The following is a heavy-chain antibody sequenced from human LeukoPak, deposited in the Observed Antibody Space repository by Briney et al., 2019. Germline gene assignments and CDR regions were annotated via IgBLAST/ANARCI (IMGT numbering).Heavy chain of an antibody. CDR1: GFTFSTYA. Sequence: GGSLRLSCAASGFTFSTYAMNWVRQAPGKGLEWVSYISSDSSTIYYADSVKGRFTISRDNAKNSLYLQMNSLRAEDTAVYFCARDGSGYSSTWGQGTLVTVSS. D-gene: IGHD3-10*01. J-gene: IGHJ4*02. CDR2: ISSDSSTI. V-gene: IGHV3-48*04. CDR3: ARDGSGYSST.